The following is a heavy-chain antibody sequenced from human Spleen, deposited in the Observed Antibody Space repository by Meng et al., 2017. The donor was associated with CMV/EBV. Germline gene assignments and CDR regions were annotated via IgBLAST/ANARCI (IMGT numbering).Heavy chain of an antibody. V-gene: IGHV3-20*03. D-gene: IGHD3-22*01. CDR2: INWNGGST. Sequence: SGFTFDDYGMSWVRQAPGKGLEWVSGINWNGGSTGYADSVKGRFTISRDNAKNSLYLQMNSLRAEDTALYYCARENSIVVAAEPDYWGQGTLVTVSS. CDR1: GFTFDDYG. CDR3: ARENSIVVAAEPDY. J-gene: IGHJ4*02.